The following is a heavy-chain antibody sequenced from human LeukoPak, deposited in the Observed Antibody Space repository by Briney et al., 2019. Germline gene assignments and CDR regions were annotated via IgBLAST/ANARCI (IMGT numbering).Heavy chain of an antibody. CDR3: AGTITYYYDSGSDGFDY. CDR2: IYYSGTT. D-gene: IGHD3-10*01. V-gene: IGHV4-59*01. Sequence: SETLSLTCTVSGGSITSYYWSWIRQPPGKGLEWMGYIYYSGTTNYNPSLKSRVTMSVDTSKNHSSLKLSSVTAADTAVYYCAGTITYYYDSGSDGFDYWGQGTLVTVSS. CDR1: GGSITSYY. J-gene: IGHJ4*02.